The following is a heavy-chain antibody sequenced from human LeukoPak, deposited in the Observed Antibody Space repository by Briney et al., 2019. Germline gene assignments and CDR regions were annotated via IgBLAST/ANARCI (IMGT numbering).Heavy chain of an antibody. V-gene: IGHV1-46*01. Sequence: ASVKVSCKASGYTFTSYYMHWVRQAPGQGLEWMGIINPSGGSTSYAQKFQGGVTMTRDMSTSTVYMELSSLRSEDTAVYYCARAMVGWQQLAYYYMDVWGKGTTVTVSS. CDR1: GYTFTSYY. J-gene: IGHJ6*03. CDR2: INPSGGST. D-gene: IGHD6-13*01. CDR3: ARAMVGWQQLAYYYMDV.